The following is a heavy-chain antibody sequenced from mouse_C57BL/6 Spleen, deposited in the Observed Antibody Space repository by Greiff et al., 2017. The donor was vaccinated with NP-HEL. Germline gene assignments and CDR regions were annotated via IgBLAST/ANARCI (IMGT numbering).Heavy chain of an antibody. Sequence: EVQRVESGGGLVKPGGSLKLSCAASGFTFSSYAMSWVRQTPEKRLEWVATISDGGSYTYYPDNVKGRFTIARDNAKNNLYLQMSHLKSEDTAMYYCARGGDYSNYLYYAMDYWGQGTSVTVSS. CDR3: ARGGDYSNYLYYAMDY. CDR1: GFTFSSYA. CDR2: ISDGGSYT. V-gene: IGHV5-4*01. D-gene: IGHD2-5*01. J-gene: IGHJ4*01.